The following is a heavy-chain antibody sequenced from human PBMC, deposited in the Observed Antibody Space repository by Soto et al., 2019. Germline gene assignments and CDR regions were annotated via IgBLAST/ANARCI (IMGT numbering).Heavy chain of an antibody. CDR3: ARRVPTMGAFDI. D-gene: IGHD5-12*01. Sequence: LRLSCAASGFTFSNYAMSWVRQAPGKGLEWIGYIYYSGSTYYNPSLKSRVTISVDTSKNQFSLKLSSVTAADTAVYYCARRVPTMGAFDIWGQGTMVTVS. CDR1: GFTFSNYA. V-gene: IGHV4-31*02. CDR2: IYYSGST. J-gene: IGHJ3*02.